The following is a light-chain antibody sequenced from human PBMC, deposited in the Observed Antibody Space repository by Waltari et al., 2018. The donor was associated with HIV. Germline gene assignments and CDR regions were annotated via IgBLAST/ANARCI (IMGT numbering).Light chain of an antibody. J-gene: IGKJ2*01. CDR1: QSISSN. V-gene: IGKV1-39*01. CDR3: QQSYSTRYT. CDR2: RAS. Sequence: DIQLTQSPSSLSASIGDRVTITCRASQSISSNLNWYQQRPGKGPNLLIYRASTLQNGVPSRFVGSGSGTDFTLTISSLQPEDFATYFCQQSYSTRYTFGQGTKLEIK.